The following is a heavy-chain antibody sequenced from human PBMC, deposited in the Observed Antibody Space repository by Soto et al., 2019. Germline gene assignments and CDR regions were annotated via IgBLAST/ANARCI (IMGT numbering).Heavy chain of an antibody. CDR3: AREFQYRPWNFDY. Sequence: GGSLRLSCAASGFTFSSYWMHWARQAPGKGLVWVSRLNSDGSTTNYGDSVKGRFTISRDNARNTLYLQLNSLRAEDTAVYSCAREFQYRPWNFDYCGQAALLTVSS. CDR2: LNSDGSTT. J-gene: IGHJ4*02. D-gene: IGHD2-2*01. CDR1: GFTFSSYW. V-gene: IGHV3-74*01.